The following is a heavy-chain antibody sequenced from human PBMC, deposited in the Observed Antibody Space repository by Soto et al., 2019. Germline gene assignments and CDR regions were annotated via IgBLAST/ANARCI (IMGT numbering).Heavy chain of an antibody. J-gene: IGHJ4*02. V-gene: IGHV3-30-3*01. CDR3: ARGRGNSGWAYFDY. D-gene: IGHD6-19*01. Sequence: QVQLVESGGGVVQPGKSLKLSCAPSGFTFSSYAMHWVRQAPGKGLEWVALISYDVITKYYTDSVKGRFTISRDNSKNTLFLRMNSLRPEDTAVYYCARGRGNSGWAYFDYWGQGTLVTVSS. CDR1: GFTFSSYA. CDR2: ISYDVITK.